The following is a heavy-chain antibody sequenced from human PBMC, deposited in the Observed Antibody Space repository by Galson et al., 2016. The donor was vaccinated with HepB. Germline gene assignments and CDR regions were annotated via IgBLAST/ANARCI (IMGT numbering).Heavy chain of an antibody. CDR2: ISAYNGNT. CDR3: ARSSSGWFRYGMDV. D-gene: IGHD6-19*01. V-gene: IGHV1-18*01. Sequence: VKVSCKASGYSFTNYGVTWVRQAPGQGLEWVAWISAYNGNTNYAPTLQGRVTLTTEPSMATAYLELRTLRSDDTAVYYCARSSSGWFRYGMDVWGQGTTVTVSS. CDR1: GYSFTNYG. J-gene: IGHJ6*02.